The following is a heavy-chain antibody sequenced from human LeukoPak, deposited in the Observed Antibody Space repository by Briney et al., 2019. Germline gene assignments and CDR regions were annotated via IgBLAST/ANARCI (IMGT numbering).Heavy chain of an antibody. CDR1: GFTFSSYG. Sequence: GGSLRLSCAASGFTFSSYGMHWVRPAPGKGLEWVAVISYDGSNKYYADSVKGRFTISRDNSKNTLYLQMNSLRAEDTAVYYCARLGIVVPDYWGQGTLVTVSS. J-gene: IGHJ4*02. V-gene: IGHV3-30*03. CDR3: ARLGIVVPDY. CDR2: ISYDGSNK. D-gene: IGHD2-2*01.